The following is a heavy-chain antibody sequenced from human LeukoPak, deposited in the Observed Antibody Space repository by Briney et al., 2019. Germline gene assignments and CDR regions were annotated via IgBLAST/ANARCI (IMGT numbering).Heavy chain of an antibody. CDR3: ATVTVVVPAAIPGPYYYYGMDV. CDR1: GGTFSSYA. CDR2: FDPEDGET. Sequence: GASVKVSCKASGGTFSSYAISWVRQAPGKGLERMGGFDPEDGETIYAQKFQGRVTMTEDTSTDTAYMELSSLRSEDTAVYYCATVTVVVPAAIPGPYYYYGMDVWGQGTTVTVSS. V-gene: IGHV1-24*01. D-gene: IGHD2-2*01. J-gene: IGHJ6*02.